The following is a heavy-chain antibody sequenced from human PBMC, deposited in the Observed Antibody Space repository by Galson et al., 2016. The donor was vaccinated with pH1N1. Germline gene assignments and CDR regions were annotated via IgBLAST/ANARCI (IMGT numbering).Heavy chain of an antibody. J-gene: IGHJ6*02. D-gene: IGHD3-3*01. V-gene: IGHV3-33*01. Sequence: SLRLSCAASGFTFRSHGMHWVRQAPGKGLEWVAAIWYDGSNKHYADSVEGRFAIFRDNSKNTLYLQMSSLRDEDTAVYYCARESFWNGAGDDDYGWDVWGQGTTVTVPS. CDR1: GFTFRSHG. CDR3: ARESFWNGAGDDDYGWDV. CDR2: IWYDGSNK.